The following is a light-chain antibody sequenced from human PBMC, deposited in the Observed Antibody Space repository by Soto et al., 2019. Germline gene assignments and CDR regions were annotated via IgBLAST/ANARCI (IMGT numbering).Light chain of an antibody. Sequence: QSALTQPASVSGSPGQSITISFTGTSSDVGSYNLVSWYQQHPRKAPKLMIYEVSKRPSGVSNRFSGSKSGNTASLTISGLQAEDEADYYCCSYAGSSTWVFGGGTKLTVL. V-gene: IGLV2-23*02. J-gene: IGLJ3*02. CDR2: EVS. CDR3: CSYAGSSTWV. CDR1: SSDVGSYNL.